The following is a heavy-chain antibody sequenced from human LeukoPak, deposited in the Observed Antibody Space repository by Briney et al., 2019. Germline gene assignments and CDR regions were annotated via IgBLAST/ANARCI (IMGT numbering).Heavy chain of an antibody. D-gene: IGHD1-26*01. CDR2: VHYTDTT. CDR1: GDSITSYF. Sequence: PSETLSLTCNVPGDSITSYFWSWIRQPPGKGLEWIAYVHYTDTTNYNPSLKSRVTISLDTSKNQFSLKLSSVTAADTAVYYCARDRRWEQLHAFDIWGQGTTVTVSS. CDR3: ARDRRWEQLHAFDI. J-gene: IGHJ3*02. V-gene: IGHV4-59*01.